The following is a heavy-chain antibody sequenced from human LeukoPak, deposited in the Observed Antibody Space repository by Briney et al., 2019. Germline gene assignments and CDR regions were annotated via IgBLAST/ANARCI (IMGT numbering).Heavy chain of an antibody. J-gene: IGHJ4*02. D-gene: IGHD3-22*01. Sequence: SQTLSLTCTVSGGSISSGDYYWNWIRQPPGKGLEWIGYIYYSGSTYYNPSLKTRITMSVDTSKNQFSLKLSSVTAADTAVYYCARAVLGRGRLLDYFDYWGQGTLVTVSS. CDR2: IYYSGST. CDR3: ARAVLGRGRLLDYFDY. V-gene: IGHV4-30-4*01. CDR1: GGSISSGDYY.